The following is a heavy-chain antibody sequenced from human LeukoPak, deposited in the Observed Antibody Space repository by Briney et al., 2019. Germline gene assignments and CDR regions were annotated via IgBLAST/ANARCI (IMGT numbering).Heavy chain of an antibody. CDR2: INHSGST. D-gene: IGHD6-6*01. CDR1: GGSFSGYY. CDR3: ARELVLFDYFYYMDV. Sequence: SETLSLTCAVYGGSFSGYYWSWIRQPPGKGLEWIGEINHSGSTNYNPSLKSRVTLSIDTSKKQFSLNLSSVTAADTAVYYCARELVLFDYFYYMDVWGKGTTVTVSS. V-gene: IGHV4-34*01. J-gene: IGHJ6*03.